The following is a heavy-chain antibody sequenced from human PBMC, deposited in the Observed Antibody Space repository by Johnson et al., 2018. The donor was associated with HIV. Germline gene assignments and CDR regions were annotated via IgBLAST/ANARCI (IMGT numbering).Heavy chain of an antibody. CDR2: ISGSGSII. V-gene: IGHV3-48*04. D-gene: IGHD3-16*01. Sequence: VQLVESGGGLIQPGGSLRLSCAASGFTVSSNCMTWVRQAPGKGLEWVSYISGSGSIIYSTDSVQGRFTISRDNVKNSLYLQMDSLRPEDTAVYYCARSRHGGIQPSDAFDVWGQGTMVTVSS. CDR1: GFTVSSNC. CDR3: ARSRHGGIQPSDAFDV. J-gene: IGHJ3*01.